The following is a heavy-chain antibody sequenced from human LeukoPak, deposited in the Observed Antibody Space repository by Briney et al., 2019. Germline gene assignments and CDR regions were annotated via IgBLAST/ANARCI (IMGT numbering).Heavy chain of an antibody. V-gene: IGHV3-48*01. CDR1: GFTFSSYS. J-gene: IGHJ4*02. Sequence: PGGSLRLSCAASGFTFSSYSMNWVRQAPGKGLEWVSYISRSSSTIYYADSVKGRFTISRDNAKNSLYLQMNSLRAEDTAVYYCARVAARLRVDYWGQGTLVTVSS. CDR2: ISRSSSTI. D-gene: IGHD4-17*01. CDR3: ARVAARLRVDY.